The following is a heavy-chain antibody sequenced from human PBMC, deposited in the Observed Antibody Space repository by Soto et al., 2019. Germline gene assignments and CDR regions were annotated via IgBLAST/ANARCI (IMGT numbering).Heavy chain of an antibody. CDR2: IYHTGNT. D-gene: IGHD5-12*01. Sequence: QVQLQESGPGLVKPSQTLSLTCAVSHGSVTSCGYYWSWIRQLPGKGLEWFGQIYHTGNTYYNPSLKSGVSLSVATSKPQFSVMLSSVTAADPAVYFCARASYKYGGHFDYWGQGILVTVSS. CDR3: ARASYKYGGHFDY. V-gene: IGHV4-31*11. J-gene: IGHJ4*02. CDR1: HGSVTSCGYY.